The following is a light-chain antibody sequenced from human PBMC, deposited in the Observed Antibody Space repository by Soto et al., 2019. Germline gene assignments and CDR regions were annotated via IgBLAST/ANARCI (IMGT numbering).Light chain of an antibody. Sequence: QSALAQPASVSGSPGQSITISCTGTSSDVGRYDFVSWFQQHPGKAPKLMIYDVSIRPSGVSDHFSGSKSGNTASLTISGLQAEEEADYYCSSYTTSSTFVFGTGTKLTVL. CDR1: SSDVGRYDF. J-gene: IGLJ1*01. CDR2: DVS. V-gene: IGLV2-14*01. CDR3: SSYTTSSTFV.